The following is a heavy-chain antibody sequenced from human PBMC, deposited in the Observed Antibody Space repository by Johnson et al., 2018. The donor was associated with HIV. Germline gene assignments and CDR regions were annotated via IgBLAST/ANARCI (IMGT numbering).Heavy chain of an antibody. CDR1: GFTLTNYP. D-gene: IGHD5-12*01. J-gene: IGHJ4*03. CDR3: ASGDDDGF. CDR2: ISFDGKNK. V-gene: IGHV3-30*04. Sequence: VQLVESGGGVVQPGRSLRLSCAASGFTLTNYPMHWVRQAPGKGLEWVAVISFDGKNKFYADSVKGRFTISRDNSMNTLYLQMNSLRPEDTAVYYCASGDDDGFWGRGTLVTVSS.